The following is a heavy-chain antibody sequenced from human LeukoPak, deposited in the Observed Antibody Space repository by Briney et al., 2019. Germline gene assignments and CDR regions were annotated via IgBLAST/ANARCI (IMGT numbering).Heavy chain of an antibody. CDR3: ARDLTSDITGTTVGFDP. CDR2: INPNSGGT. D-gene: IGHD1-7*01. V-gene: IGHV1-2*02. Sequence: ASVKVSCKASGYTFTGYYMHWVRQAPGQGLEWMGWINPNSGGTNYAQKFQGRVTMTGDTSISTAYMELSRLRSDDTAVYYCARDLTSDITGTTVGFDPWGQGTLVTVSS. J-gene: IGHJ5*02. CDR1: GYTFTGYY.